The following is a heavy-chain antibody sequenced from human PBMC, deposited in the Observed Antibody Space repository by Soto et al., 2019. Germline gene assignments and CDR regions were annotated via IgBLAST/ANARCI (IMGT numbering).Heavy chain of an antibody. Sequence: PGGSLRLSCAAAGFSFSSYSMNWVRQAPGKGLEWVSYISSSCSTIYYADSVKGRFTISRDNAKNSLYLQMNSLRDEDTAVYYCARDADTAMVTLGYDWYFDLWGRGTLVTASS. CDR2: ISSSCSTI. V-gene: IGHV3-48*02. D-gene: IGHD5-18*01. CDR3: ARDADTAMVTLGYDWYFDL. J-gene: IGHJ2*01. CDR1: GFSFSSYS.